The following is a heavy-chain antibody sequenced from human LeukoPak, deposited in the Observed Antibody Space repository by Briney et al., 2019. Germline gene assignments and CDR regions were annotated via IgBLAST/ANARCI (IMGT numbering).Heavy chain of an antibody. V-gene: IGHV1-3*01. J-gene: IGHJ4*02. CDR1: GYTFSGYA. Sequence: ASVKVSCKASGYTFSGYAVHWVRQAPGQRFEWMGWISAGNGHTKYSQNFQGRVTITRDSSANIVYMELSSLTSEDTAVYYCARGIWSATRVDYYLDNWGQGTLVTVSS. D-gene: IGHD5-24*01. CDR2: ISAGNGHT. CDR3: ARGIWSATRVDYYLDN.